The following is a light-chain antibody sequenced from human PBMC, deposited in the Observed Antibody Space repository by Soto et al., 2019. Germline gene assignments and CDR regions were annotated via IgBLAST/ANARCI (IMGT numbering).Light chain of an antibody. Sequence: EIVMTQSPATPFVSPGERATLSCRASQTVSDDLAWYQQKPGQAPRLLIYGASTRATDIPARFSGGGSGTEFTLTISSLQSEDSAIYYCQQYHDWPPITFGPGTKVNI. CDR2: GAS. CDR1: QTVSDD. CDR3: QQYHDWPPIT. V-gene: IGKV3-15*01. J-gene: IGKJ3*01.